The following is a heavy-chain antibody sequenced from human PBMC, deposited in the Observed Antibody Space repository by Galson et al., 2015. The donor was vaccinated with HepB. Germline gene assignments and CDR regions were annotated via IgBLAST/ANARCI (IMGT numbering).Heavy chain of an antibody. CDR2: LDPSDSYT. J-gene: IGHJ6*02. V-gene: IGHV5-10-1*01. CDR1: GYSFTSYW. D-gene: IGHD3-22*01. Sequence: QSGAEVKKPGESLRISCKGSGYSFTSYWISWVRQMPGKGLEWMGRLDPSDSYTNYSPSFQGHVTISADKSISTAYLQWSSLKASDTAMYYCARQHYYDSSGYWPYYYYYYGMDVWGQGTTVTVSS. CDR3: ARQHYYDSSGYWPYYYYYYGMDV.